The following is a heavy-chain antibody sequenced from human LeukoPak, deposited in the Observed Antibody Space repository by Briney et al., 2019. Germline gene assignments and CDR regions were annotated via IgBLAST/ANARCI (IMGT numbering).Heavy chain of an antibody. D-gene: IGHD3-3*01. CDR3: ARSKAGFWSGKRSDY. Sequence: ASVKVSCKASGYTFTSYGISWVRQATGQGLEWMGWMNPNSGNTGYAQKFQGRVTMTRNTSISTAYMELSSLRSEDTAVYYCARSKAGFWSGKRSDYWGQGTLVTVSS. J-gene: IGHJ4*02. CDR2: MNPNSGNT. V-gene: IGHV1-8*01. CDR1: GYTFTSYG.